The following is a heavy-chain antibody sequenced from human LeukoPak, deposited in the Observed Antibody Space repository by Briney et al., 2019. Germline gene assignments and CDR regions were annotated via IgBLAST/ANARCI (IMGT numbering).Heavy chain of an antibody. Sequence: SETLSLTCTVSGGSINDYYWSWIRQSPGKGLEWIGYIYYSGSTIYNPSLRGRVTMSRDTSKNQFSLKLSSVTAADTAVYYCARYYCSSATCYTWWFDSWGQGTLVTVSS. CDR1: GGSINDYY. J-gene: IGHJ5*01. V-gene: IGHV4-59*01. CDR3: ARYYCSSATCYTWWFDS. D-gene: IGHD2-2*02. CDR2: IYYSGST.